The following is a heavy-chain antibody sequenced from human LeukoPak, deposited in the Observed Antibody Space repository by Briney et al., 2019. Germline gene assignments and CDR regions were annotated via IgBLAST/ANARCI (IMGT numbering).Heavy chain of an antibody. CDR2: ISYDGSNK. CDR1: GFTFSSYG. Sequence: GGSLRLSCAASGFTFSSYGMHWVRQAPGKGLEWVAVISYDGSNKYYADSVKGRFTISRDNSKNTLYLQMNSLRAEDTAVYYCAKVSSEDSSGSTRHSDYWGQGTLVTVSS. V-gene: IGHV3-30*18. D-gene: IGHD3-22*01. J-gene: IGHJ4*02. CDR3: AKVSSEDSSGSTRHSDY.